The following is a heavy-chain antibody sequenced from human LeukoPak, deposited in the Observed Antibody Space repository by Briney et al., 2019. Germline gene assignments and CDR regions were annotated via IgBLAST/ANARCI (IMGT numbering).Heavy chain of an antibody. J-gene: IGHJ5*02. Sequence: ASETLSLTCTVSGGSISSYYWSWIRQPPGKGLEWIGYIYYSGSTNYNPSLKSRVTTSVDTSKNQFSLKLSSVTAADTAVYYCARHGHDILSGYINWFDPWGQGTLVTVSS. V-gene: IGHV4-59*08. CDR2: IYYSGST. D-gene: IGHD3-9*01. CDR1: GGSISSYY. CDR3: ARHGHDILSGYINWFDP.